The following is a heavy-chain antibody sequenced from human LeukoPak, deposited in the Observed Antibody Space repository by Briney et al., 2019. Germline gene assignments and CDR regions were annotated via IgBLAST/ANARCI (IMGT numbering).Heavy chain of an antibody. CDR3: ARGEGIAAAGVDY. CDR1: GYTFTGYY. Sequence: GASVKVSCKASGYTFTGYYMHWVRQAPGQGLEWMGWINPNSGGTNYAQKFQGWVTMTRDTSISTAYMVLSRLRSDDTAVYYCARGEGIAAAGVDYWGQGTLVTVSS. J-gene: IGHJ4*02. V-gene: IGHV1-2*04. CDR2: INPNSGGT. D-gene: IGHD6-13*01.